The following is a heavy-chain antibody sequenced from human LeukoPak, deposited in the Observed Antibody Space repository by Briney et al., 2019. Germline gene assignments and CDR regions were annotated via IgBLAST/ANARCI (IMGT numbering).Heavy chain of an antibody. CDR2: IYHSGST. Sequence: NPSQTLSLTCAVSGGSISSGGYSWSWIRQPPGKGLEWIGYIYHSGSTYYNPSLKSRVTISVDRSKNQFSLKLSSVTAADTAVYYCARDSFTSTAGTSGYWGQGTLVTVSS. CDR1: GGSISSGGYS. D-gene: IGHD6-13*01. J-gene: IGHJ4*02. V-gene: IGHV4-30-2*01. CDR3: ARDSFTSTAGTSGY.